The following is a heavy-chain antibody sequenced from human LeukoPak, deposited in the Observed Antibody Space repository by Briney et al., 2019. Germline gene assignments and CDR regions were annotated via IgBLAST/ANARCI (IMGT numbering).Heavy chain of an antibody. J-gene: IGHJ4*02. CDR2: IYHSGST. V-gene: IGHV4-38-2*02. Sequence: SETLSLTCTVSGYSISSGYYWGWIRQPPVKGLEWIGSIYHSGSTYYNPSLKSRVTISVDTSKNQFSLKLSSVTAADTAVYYCAREEDSYGYFDFDYWGQGTLVTFSS. D-gene: IGHD5-18*01. CDR3: AREEDSYGYFDFDY. CDR1: GYSISSGYY.